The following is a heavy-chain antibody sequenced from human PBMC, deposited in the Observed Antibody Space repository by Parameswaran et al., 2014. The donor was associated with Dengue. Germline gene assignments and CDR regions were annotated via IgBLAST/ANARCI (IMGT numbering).Heavy chain of an antibody. D-gene: IGHD2-2*01. CDR1: GGSISSGGYY. CDR3: ARIPYCSSTSCYEGY. J-gene: IGHJ4*02. CDR2: IYYSGST. V-gene: IGHV4-31*03. Sequence: SETLSLTCTVSGGSISSGGYYWSWIRQHPGKGLEWIGYIYYSGSTYYNPSLKSRVTISVDTSKNQFSLKLSSVTAADTAVYYCARIPYCSSTSCYEGYWGQGTLVTVSS.